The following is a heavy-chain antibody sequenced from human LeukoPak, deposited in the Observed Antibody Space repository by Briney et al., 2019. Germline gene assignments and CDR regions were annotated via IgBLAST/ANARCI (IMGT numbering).Heavy chain of an antibody. CDR1: GGSISSYY. CDR3: ARNIRGGATYLDY. V-gene: IGHV4-4*07. J-gene: IGHJ4*02. Sequence: PSETLSLTCTVSGGSISSYYGSWVRQPAGKGLEWIGRIYTTLSTNYNPSLKSRVTMSVYPSTNQFSLKMTSVTAADTAVYFCARNIRGGATYLDYWGQGTLVTVSS. CDR2: IYTTLST. D-gene: IGHD1-26*01.